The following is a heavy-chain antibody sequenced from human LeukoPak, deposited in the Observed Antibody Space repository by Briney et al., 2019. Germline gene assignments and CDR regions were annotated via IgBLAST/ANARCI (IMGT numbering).Heavy chain of an antibody. V-gene: IGHV3-21*01. J-gene: IGHJ4*02. Sequence: GGSLRLSCAASGFTFSSYSMNWVRQAPGMGLEWVSSISSSSSYIYYADSVKGRFTISRDNAKNSLYLQMNSLRAEDTAVYYCARVKTYDYVWGSYGTKTHLDYWGQGTLVTVSS. CDR2: ISSSSSYI. CDR1: GFTFSSYS. D-gene: IGHD3-16*01. CDR3: ARVKTYDYVWGSYGTKTHLDY.